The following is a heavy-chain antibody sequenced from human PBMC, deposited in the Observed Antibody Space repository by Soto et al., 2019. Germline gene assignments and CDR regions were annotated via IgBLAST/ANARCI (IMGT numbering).Heavy chain of an antibody. Sequence: PGGALRLSCAASGFTFSSYGMHWVRQAPGKGMEWGAVISYDGSNKYYADSVKGRFTISRDNSKNTLYLQMNSLRAEDTAVFYCAKMRSGRYYYYYGMDVWGQGTTVTVSS. CDR3: AKMRSGRYYYYYGMDV. V-gene: IGHV3-30*18. CDR1: GFTFSSYG. CDR2: ISYDGSNK. D-gene: IGHD3-3*01. J-gene: IGHJ6*02.